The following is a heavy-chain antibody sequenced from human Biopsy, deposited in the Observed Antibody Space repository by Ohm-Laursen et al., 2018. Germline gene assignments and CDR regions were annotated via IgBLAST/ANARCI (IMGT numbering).Heavy chain of an antibody. Sequence: DTLSLTCAVNGEASSGYFLNWIRQPPGKGLEWIGEINQSRSTKYNPSLKRRATLLAESSNSQFSLRLTSVTAADTAIYYCARGSGYFKLDVWGQGTTVTVSS. CDR1: GEASSGYF. J-gene: IGHJ6*02. V-gene: IGHV4-34*01. CDR2: INQSRST. D-gene: IGHD5-12*01. CDR3: ARGSGYFKLDV.